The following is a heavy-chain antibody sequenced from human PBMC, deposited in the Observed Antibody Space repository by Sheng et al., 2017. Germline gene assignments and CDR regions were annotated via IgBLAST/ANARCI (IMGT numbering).Heavy chain of an antibody. CDR2: TSNDGSNN. CDR3: AKSRCSSGYFCAFDI. D-gene: IGHD6-19*01. V-gene: IGHV3-30*18. J-gene: IGHJ3*02. Sequence: MQLLESGGGVVRPGHSLRLSCAASGFSFNVYGMHWVRQAPGKGLEWVAVTSNDGSNNYYADSVKGRFTISRDNPKNTLYLQMESLRGEDTAVYYCAKSRCSSGYFCAFDIWGQGTMVTVSS. CDR1: GFSFNVYG.